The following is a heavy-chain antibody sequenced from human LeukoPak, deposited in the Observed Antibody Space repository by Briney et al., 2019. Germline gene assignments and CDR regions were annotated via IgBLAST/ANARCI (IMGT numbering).Heavy chain of an antibody. J-gene: IGHJ4*02. CDR3: ARESVEMATIYFDY. Sequence: SETLSLTCTVSGGSVSSGSYYWSWIRQPPGKGLEWIGYIYYSGSTNYNPPLKSRVTISVDTSKNQFSLKLSSVTAADTAVYYCARESVEMATIYFDYWGQGTLVTVSS. CDR2: IYYSGST. CDR1: GGSVSSGSYY. V-gene: IGHV4-61*01. D-gene: IGHD5-24*01.